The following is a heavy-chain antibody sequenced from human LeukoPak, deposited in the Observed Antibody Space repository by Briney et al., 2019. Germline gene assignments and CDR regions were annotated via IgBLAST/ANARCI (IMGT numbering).Heavy chain of an antibody. CDR2: ISWNSGSI. J-gene: IGHJ6*03. CDR1: GFTFDDYA. D-gene: IGHD1-26*01. CDR3: ARAYSGTYGLGYYYMDV. V-gene: IGHV3-9*01. Sequence: GGSLRLSCEASGFTFDDYAMHWGRQAPGKGLEWVSGISWNSGSIGYADSVKGRFTISRDNAKKSLYLQMNSLRAEDTAVYYCARAYSGTYGLGYYYMDVWGKGTTVTVSS.